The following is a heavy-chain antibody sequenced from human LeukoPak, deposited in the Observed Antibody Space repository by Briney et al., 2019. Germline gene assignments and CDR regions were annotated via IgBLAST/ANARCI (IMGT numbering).Heavy chain of an antibody. CDR3: AREYSSGRED. D-gene: IGHD6-19*01. J-gene: IGHJ4*02. V-gene: IGHV3-23*01. CDR1: GFTFNTYA. Sequence: PGGSLRLSCAGSGFTFNTYAMSWVRQAPGKGLEWVSGITGTGGNTYYADSVKGRFTISRDNAKNSLYLQMNSLRAEDTAVYYCAREYSSGREDWGQGTLVTVSS. CDR2: ITGTGGNT.